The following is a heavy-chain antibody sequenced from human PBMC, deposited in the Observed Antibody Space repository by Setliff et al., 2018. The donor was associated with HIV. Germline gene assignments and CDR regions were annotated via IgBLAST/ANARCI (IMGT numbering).Heavy chain of an antibody. CDR2: IDWDDDK. Sequence: TLSLTCAVYGGSFSGYYWSWIRQPPGKALEWLARIDWDDDKYYSTSLTTRLTISKDTSKNQVVLTMTNMDPEDTATYYCAHSPEFYSSIVWGQGTLVTVSS. D-gene: IGHD2-15*01. CDR3: AHSPEFYSSIV. CDR1: GGSFSGYY. V-gene: IGHV2-70*12. J-gene: IGHJ4*02.